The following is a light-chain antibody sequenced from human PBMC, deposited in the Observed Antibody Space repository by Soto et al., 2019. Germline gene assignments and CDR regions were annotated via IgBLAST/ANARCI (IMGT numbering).Light chain of an antibody. Sequence: QSALTQPASVSGSPGQSITISCTGTSSDVGDYNYVSWYQQHPGKAPKLIIYGVSNRPSGISNRFSGSKSGNTASLTISALQAEDEAHYYCSSYTSTNTLVFGGGTKPTVL. J-gene: IGLJ2*01. CDR3: SSYTSTNTLV. CDR1: SSDVGDYNY. CDR2: GVS. V-gene: IGLV2-14*01.